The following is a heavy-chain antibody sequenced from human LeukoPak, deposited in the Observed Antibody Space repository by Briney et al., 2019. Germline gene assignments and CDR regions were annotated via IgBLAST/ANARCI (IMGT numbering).Heavy chain of an antibody. Sequence: PSETLSLTCTVSGGSISSYYWSWIRQSAGKGLEWIGRIHTSGSTNYNPSLKSRVTMSVDTSKNQFSLKLSSVTAADTAVYYCARDGEVGPPTVTPIEYFQHWGQGTLVTVSS. CDR2: IHTSGST. V-gene: IGHV4-4*07. J-gene: IGHJ1*01. CDR3: ARDGEVGPPTVTPIEYFQH. CDR1: GGSISSYY. D-gene: IGHD4-17*01.